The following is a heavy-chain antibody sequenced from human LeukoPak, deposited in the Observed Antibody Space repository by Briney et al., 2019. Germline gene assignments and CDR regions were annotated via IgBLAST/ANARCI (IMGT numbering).Heavy chain of an antibody. D-gene: IGHD4-17*01. Sequence: ASVKVSCKASGYTFTSYGISWVRQAPGQGLEWMGWISAYNGNTKYAQKLQGRVTMTTDTSTSTAYMELRSLRSEDTAVYYCAREGDDYGDTRFDPWGQGTLVTVSS. CDR3: AREGDDYGDTRFDP. V-gene: IGHV1-18*01. CDR1: GYTFTSYG. CDR2: ISAYNGNT. J-gene: IGHJ5*02.